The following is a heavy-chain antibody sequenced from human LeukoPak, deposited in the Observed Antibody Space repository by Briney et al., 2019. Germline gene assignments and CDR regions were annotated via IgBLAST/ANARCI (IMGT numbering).Heavy chain of an antibody. D-gene: IGHD3-16*01. Sequence: GGSLRLSCGASGFTFSTYWMHWVRQAPGKGLVWVSRIHKDGSSTHYADAVKGRFTISRDNARNTLYLQMNSLRAEDTALYYCAVWGGGGFDFWGQGTMVTVSS. J-gene: IGHJ3*01. CDR2: IHKDGSST. V-gene: IGHV3-74*01. CDR1: GFTFSTYW. CDR3: AVWGGGGFDF.